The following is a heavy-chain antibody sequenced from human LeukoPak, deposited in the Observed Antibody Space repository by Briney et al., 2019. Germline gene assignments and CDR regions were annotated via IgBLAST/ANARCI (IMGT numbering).Heavy chain of an antibody. CDR1: GFTFGCYA. D-gene: IGHD3-22*01. J-gene: IGHJ4*02. V-gene: IGHV3-30*02. Sequence: GGSLRLSCAASGFTFGCYAMHWVRQAPGKGLEWAASIRYDGSDKNYADSVKGRFTISRDNSRNTLYLQMNSLRAEDTAVYYCAKRATYFESSGYYTFDHWGKGTLVTVSS. CDR2: IRYDGSDK. CDR3: AKRATYFESSGYYTFDH.